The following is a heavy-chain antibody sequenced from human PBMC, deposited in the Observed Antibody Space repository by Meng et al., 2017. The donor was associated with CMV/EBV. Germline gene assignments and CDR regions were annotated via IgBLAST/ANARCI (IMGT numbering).Heavy chain of an antibody. CDR2: IGTAGDT. Sequence: GESLKISCAASGFTFSSYDMHWVRQATGKGLEWVSAIGTAGDTYYPGSVKGRFTISRENAKNSLYLQMNSLRAGDTAVYYCARGPGYCSSTSCYMWLDGGGMDVWGQGTTVT. CDR3: ARGPGYCSSTSCYMWLDGGGMDV. CDR1: GFTFSSYD. V-gene: IGHV3-13*01. J-gene: IGHJ6*02. D-gene: IGHD2-2*02.